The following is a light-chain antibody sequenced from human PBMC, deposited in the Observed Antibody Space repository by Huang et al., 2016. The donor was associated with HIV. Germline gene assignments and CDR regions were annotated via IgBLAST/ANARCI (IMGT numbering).Light chain of an antibody. CDR2: DAS. CDR1: RSVSTC. J-gene: IGKJ3*01. CDR3: QQCSNWPFT. V-gene: IGKV3-11*02. Sequence: EIVLTQFPATLSLFPGERATHPCRAIRSVSTCLAWYQQKPGQAPRLLLYDASKRATGVPARFSGSGSGRDFTLTISSREPEDFAVYYCQQCSNWPFTFGPGTKVDIK.